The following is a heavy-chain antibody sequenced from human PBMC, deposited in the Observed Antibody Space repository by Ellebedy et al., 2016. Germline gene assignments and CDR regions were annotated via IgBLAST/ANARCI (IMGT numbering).Heavy chain of an antibody. CDR1: GGSISTRTYF. V-gene: IGHV4-39*01. J-gene: IGHJ5*02. CDR3: ATKIAVAGGIEH. Sequence: SETLSLTCTVSGGSISTRTYFWGWIRQPTGTGLEWIGSISYSGSTDYAPSLKSRVNISVDPSRNQFSLRLSSVTAADTSVYFCATKIAVAGGIEHWGQGTLVTVAS. D-gene: IGHD6-19*01. CDR2: ISYSGST.